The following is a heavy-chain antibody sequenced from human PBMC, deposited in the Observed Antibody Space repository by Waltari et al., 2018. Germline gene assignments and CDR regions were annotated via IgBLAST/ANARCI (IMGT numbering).Heavy chain of an antibody. J-gene: IGHJ4*02. CDR2: IYHSGST. CDR3: ARGGWHYFDY. V-gene: IGHV4-59*01. Sequence: QVQLQESGPGLVMPSETLSLTCTVSGGSISSYYWSWIRQPPGKGLEWIGYIYHSGSTNYNPSLKSRVTISVDTSKNQFSLKLSSVTAADTAVYYCARGGWHYFDYWGQGTLVTVSS. D-gene: IGHD3-22*01. CDR1: GGSISSYY.